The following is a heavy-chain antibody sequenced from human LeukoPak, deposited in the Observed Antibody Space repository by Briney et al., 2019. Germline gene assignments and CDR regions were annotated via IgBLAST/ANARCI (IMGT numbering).Heavy chain of an antibody. CDR2: ISSSSSYI. Sequence: GGSLRLSCAASGFTFSSYSMNWVRQAPGEGLEWVSSISSSSSYIYYVDSVKGRFTISRDNAKNSLYLQMNSLRAEDTAVYYCARDRLYSSNVYWGQGTLVTVSS. J-gene: IGHJ4*02. CDR1: GFTFSSYS. CDR3: ARDRLYSSNVY. V-gene: IGHV3-21*01. D-gene: IGHD6-13*01.